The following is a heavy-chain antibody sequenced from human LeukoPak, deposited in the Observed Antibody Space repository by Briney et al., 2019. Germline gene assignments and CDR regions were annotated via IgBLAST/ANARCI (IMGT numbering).Heavy chain of an antibody. CDR2: ISSLSSYI. Sequence: AGTLSLSCAASGVTFSSYNRSWIRQPPGKGLEWVSYISSLSSYIYYADSVKGRFTISRDNAKNSLYLQMNSLRAEDTAVYYCARDGYCSSTSCYDFSDYWGQGTLVTVSS. CDR3: ARDGYCSSTSCYDFSDY. D-gene: IGHD2-2*01. CDR1: GVTFSSYN. V-gene: IGHV3-21*01. J-gene: IGHJ4*02.